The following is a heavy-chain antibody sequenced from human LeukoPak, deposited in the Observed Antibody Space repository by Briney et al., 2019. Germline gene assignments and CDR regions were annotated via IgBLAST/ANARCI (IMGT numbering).Heavy chain of an antibody. J-gene: IGHJ4*02. Sequence: GGSLRLSCAASGASGFTFSSYSLHWVRQAPDRGLEWVALISYDGSKKYYADSVKGRFTISRDNSKNTLYLQMNSLRAEDTAVYYCARDSFGWTFDYWGQGTLVTVSS. CDR3: ARDSFGWTFDY. V-gene: IGHV3-30*14. D-gene: IGHD3-16*01. CDR2: ISYDGSKK. CDR1: GFTFSSYS.